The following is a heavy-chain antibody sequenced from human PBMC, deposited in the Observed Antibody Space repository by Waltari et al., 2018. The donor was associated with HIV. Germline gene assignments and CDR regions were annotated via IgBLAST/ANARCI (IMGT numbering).Heavy chain of an antibody. CDR2: IIPIFGTA. Sequence: QVQLVQSGAEVKKPGSSVKVSCKASGGTFSSYAMSWARQAPSQGLEWMRGIIPIFGTANYAQKFQGRVTITADESTSTAYMELSSLRSEDTAVYYCARGGMYSSSWCLYFDYWGQGTLVTVSS. V-gene: IGHV1-69*01. J-gene: IGHJ4*02. CDR1: GGTFSSYA. CDR3: ARGGMYSSSWCLYFDY. D-gene: IGHD6-6*01.